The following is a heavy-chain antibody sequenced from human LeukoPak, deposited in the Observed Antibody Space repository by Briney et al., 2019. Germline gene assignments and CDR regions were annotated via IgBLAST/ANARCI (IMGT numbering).Heavy chain of an antibody. CDR3: ASLRPNYYYMDV. J-gene: IGHJ6*03. V-gene: IGHV4-39*01. D-gene: IGHD3-3*01. CDR1: GGSISSSSYY. Sequence: SETLSLTCTVSGGSISSSSYYWGWIRQPPGKGLEWIGSIYYSGSTYYNPSLKSRVTISVDTSKNQFSLKLSSVTAADTAVYYCASLRPNYYYMDVWGKGTTVTVSS. CDR2: IYYSGST.